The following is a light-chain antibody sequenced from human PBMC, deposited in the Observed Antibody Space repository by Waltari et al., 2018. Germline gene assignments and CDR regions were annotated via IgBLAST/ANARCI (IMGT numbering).Light chain of an antibody. CDR2: AAS. V-gene: IGKV1-12*01. J-gene: IGKJ2*01. CDR3: QQTNTFPFT. Sequence: DIQMIQSPSSVSASLGDRVTITCRASQDIGRWLAWYQHKPGRAPNLLIFAASSVQNGVPSRFSGSGSGTYFTLTINRLQPEDFATYYCQQTNTFPFTFGQGTKLEIK. CDR1: QDIGRW.